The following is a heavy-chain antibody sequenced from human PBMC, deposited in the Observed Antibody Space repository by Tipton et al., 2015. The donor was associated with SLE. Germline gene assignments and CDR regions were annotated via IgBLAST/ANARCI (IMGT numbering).Heavy chain of an antibody. CDR1: GGSITSSY. Sequence: TLSLTCAVSGGSITSSYWSWIRQPPWKGLEWIGSIYYSGSTYYNPSLKSRVAISVDTSKNQFSLKLSSVTAADTAIYYCARGLRSSPLWYFDLWGRGTLVTVSS. D-gene: IGHD6-6*01. CDR2: IYYSGST. CDR3: ARGLRSSPLWYFDL. J-gene: IGHJ2*01. V-gene: IGHV4-59*12.